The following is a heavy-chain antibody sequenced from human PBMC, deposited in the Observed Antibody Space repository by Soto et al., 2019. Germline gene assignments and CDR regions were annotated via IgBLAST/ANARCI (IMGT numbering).Heavy chain of an antibody. V-gene: IGHV3-23*01. J-gene: IGHJ4*02. CDR3: AKCSPRYSSGLKAYYFDY. CDR1: GFTFSSYA. CDR2: ISGSGGST. Sequence: EVQLLESGGGLVQPGGSLRLSCAASGFTFSSYAMSWVRQAPGKGLEWVSTISGSGGSTYYADSVKGRFTICRDNSKNTLYLQVNSLRAEDTAVYYCAKCSPRYSSGLKAYYFDYWGQGTLVTVSS. D-gene: IGHD6-19*01.